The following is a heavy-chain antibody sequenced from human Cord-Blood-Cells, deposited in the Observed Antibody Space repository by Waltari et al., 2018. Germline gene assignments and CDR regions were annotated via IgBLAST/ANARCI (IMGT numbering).Heavy chain of an antibody. Sequence: AGLLKPSETLSLTFSVYGGSFSGYYWIWILQPPGKGLEWIGEINHSGSTNYNPSLKSRVTISVDTSKNQFSLKLSSVTAADTAVYYCARAYLGYSSSYPWFDPWGQGTLVTVSS. CDR2: INHSGST. J-gene: IGHJ5*02. D-gene: IGHD6-13*01. CDR1: GGSFSGYY. V-gene: IGHV4-34*01. CDR3: ARAYLGYSSSYPWFDP.